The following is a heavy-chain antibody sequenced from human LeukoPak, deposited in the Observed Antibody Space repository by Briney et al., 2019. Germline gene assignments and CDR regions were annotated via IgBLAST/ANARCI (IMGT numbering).Heavy chain of an antibody. CDR3: AIAARGAVAGQHFDY. CDR2: ISGSGGST. D-gene: IGHD6-19*01. Sequence: GGSLRLSCAASGFTFSSYVMSWVRQAPGQGLEWVSVISGSGGSTFYADSMKGRFTISRDNSKNTLYLQMNSLRADDTAVYHCAIAARGAVAGQHFDYWGQGTLVTVSS. V-gene: IGHV3-23*01. CDR1: GFTFSSYV. J-gene: IGHJ4*02.